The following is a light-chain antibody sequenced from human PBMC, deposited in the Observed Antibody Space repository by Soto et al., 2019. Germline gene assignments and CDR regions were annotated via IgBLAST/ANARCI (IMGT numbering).Light chain of an antibody. V-gene: IGKV3-20*01. CDR3: QQYGSSPA. CDR2: GAS. CDR1: QSVSSSY. J-gene: IGKJ3*01. Sequence: EIVLTQSPGTLSLSPGARATLSCRASQSVSSSYLAWYQQKPVQAPRLLIYGASSTATGIPDRFRGRWSGTDFSLTISRLEPEDFAVYYGQQYGSSPACGPGTKVYIK.